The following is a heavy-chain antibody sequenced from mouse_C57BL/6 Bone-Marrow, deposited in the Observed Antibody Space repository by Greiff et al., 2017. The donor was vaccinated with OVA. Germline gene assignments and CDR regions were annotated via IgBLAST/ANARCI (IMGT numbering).Heavy chain of an antibody. J-gene: IGHJ4*01. CDR1: GYTFTSYW. CDR3: ARSLYYRYYYAMDY. V-gene: IGHV1-55*01. CDR2: IYPGSGST. Sequence: QVQLKQSGAELVKPGASVKMSCKASGYTFTSYWITWVKQRPGQGLEWIGDIYPGSGSTNYNEKFKSKATLTVDTSSSTAYMQLSSLTSEDSAVYYCARSLYYRYYYAMDYWGQGTSVTVSS. D-gene: IGHD2-1*01.